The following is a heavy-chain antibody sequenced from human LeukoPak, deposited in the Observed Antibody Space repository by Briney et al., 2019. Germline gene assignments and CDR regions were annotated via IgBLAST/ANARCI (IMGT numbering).Heavy chain of an antibody. Sequence: SETLSLTCAVYGRSFSGYYWSWIRQPPGKGLEWIGEINHSGSTNYNPSLKSQVTISVDTSKNQFSLKLSSVTAADTAVYYCARHGIQYYYYGMDVWGQGTTVTVSS. CDR2: INHSGST. D-gene: IGHD3-3*02. CDR1: GRSFSGYY. J-gene: IGHJ6*02. V-gene: IGHV4-34*01. CDR3: ARHGIQYYYYGMDV.